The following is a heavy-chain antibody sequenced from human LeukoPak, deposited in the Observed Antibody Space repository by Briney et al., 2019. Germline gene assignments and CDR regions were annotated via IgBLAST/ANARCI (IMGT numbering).Heavy chain of an antibody. CDR1: GGSISSYY. D-gene: IGHD3-16*01. CDR3: ARHPYDYTDY. CDR2: IYYSGST. Sequence: SETLSLTCTVSGGSISSYYWSWIRQPPGKGLEWIGYIYYSGSTNYNPSLKSRVTISVDTSKNQFSLKLSSVTAADTAVYYCARHPYDYTDYWGQGTLVTVSS. V-gene: IGHV4-59*08. J-gene: IGHJ4*02.